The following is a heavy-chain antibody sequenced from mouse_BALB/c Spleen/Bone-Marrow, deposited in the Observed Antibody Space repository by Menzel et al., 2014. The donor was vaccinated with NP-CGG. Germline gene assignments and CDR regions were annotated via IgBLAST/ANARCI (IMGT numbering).Heavy chain of an antibody. CDR2: ISSYYGDA. D-gene: IGHD2-14*01. CDR1: GYTFTDYA. J-gene: IGHJ4*01. Sequence: VHLVESGAELVRPGVTVKISCKGSGYTFTDYAVHWVKQSHTKSLEWIGLISSYYGDATYNQKFKGKATMTVDKSSSTAFLELARPTSEDSAIYYCARSGKVRNAMDYWGQGTSVTVSS. V-gene: IGHV1-67*01. CDR3: ARSGKVRNAMDY.